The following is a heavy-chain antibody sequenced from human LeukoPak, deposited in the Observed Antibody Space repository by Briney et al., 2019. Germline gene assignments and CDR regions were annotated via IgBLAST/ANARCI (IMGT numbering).Heavy chain of an antibody. J-gene: IGHJ3*02. Sequence: PSQTLSLTCTVSGGSISSGGYYWSWIRQHPGKGLEWIGYIYYSGSTYYNPSLKSRVTISVDTSKNQFSLKLSSVTAADTAVYYCAREYDSRLLGAFDIWGQGTMVTVSS. CDR3: AREYDSRLLGAFDI. V-gene: IGHV4-31*03. CDR1: GGSISSGGYY. CDR2: IYYSGST. D-gene: IGHD3-22*01.